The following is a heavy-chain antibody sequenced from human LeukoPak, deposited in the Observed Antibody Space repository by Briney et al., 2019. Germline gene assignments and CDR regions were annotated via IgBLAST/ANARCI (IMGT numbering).Heavy chain of an antibody. CDR3: AKWGGYDIFTGYYVSDF. Sequence: GGSLRLSWEASGFIFRKYAMSWVRQAPGEGLEGVSAITGSGDTTYYADSVKGRLTIHRDKSKQPLYVEMNTLSAEDTAVYYCAKWGGYDIFTGYYVSDFWGQGTLVTVSP. V-gene: IGHV3-23*01. J-gene: IGHJ4*02. CDR1: GFIFRKYA. D-gene: IGHD3-9*01. CDR2: ITGSGDTT.